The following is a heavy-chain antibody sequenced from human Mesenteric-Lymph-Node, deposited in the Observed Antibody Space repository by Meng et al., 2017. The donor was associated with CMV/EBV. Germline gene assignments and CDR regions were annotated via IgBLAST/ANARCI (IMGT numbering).Heavy chain of an antibody. Sequence: GESLKISCAASGFTFSSYSMNWVRQAPGKGLEWVSYISTSSTIYYADSVKGRFTISRDNAKNSLYLQMNSLRAEDTAVYYCARAAASGYWGQGTLVTVSS. V-gene: IGHV3-48*04. CDR1: GFTFSSYS. J-gene: IGHJ4*02. CDR2: ISTSSTI. D-gene: IGHD6-25*01. CDR3: ARAAASGY.